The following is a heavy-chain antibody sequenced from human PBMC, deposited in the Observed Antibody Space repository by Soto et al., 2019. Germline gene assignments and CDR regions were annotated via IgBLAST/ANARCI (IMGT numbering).Heavy chain of an antibody. D-gene: IGHD3-10*01. V-gene: IGHV3-33*01. CDR3: ARDDEYSGNGMDV. Sequence: QVQLVESGGGVVQPGRSLRLSCAASGFTFSNYGMHWVRQAPGKGLEWVAVILNDGSNRYHADSVKDRFTISRDNSKHTLYLQMKSLRAEETAVYYCARDDEYSGNGMDVWGQGTTVTVS. CDR2: ILNDGSNR. J-gene: IGHJ6*02. CDR1: GFTFSNYG.